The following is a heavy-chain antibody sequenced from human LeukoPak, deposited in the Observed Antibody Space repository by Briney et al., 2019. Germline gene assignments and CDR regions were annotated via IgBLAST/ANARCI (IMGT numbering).Heavy chain of an antibody. CDR1: GFTFSSYE. J-gene: IGHJ4*02. CDR3: ARDGPGYYDILTGYFHQDPRDY. D-gene: IGHD3-9*01. CDR2: ISSSGSTI. Sequence: PGGSLRLSCAASGFTFSSYEMNWVRQAPGKGLEWVSYISSSGSTIYYADSVKGRFTISRDNAKNSLYLQMNSLRAEDTAVYYCARDGPGYYDILTGYFHQDPRDYWGQGTLVTVSS. V-gene: IGHV3-48*03.